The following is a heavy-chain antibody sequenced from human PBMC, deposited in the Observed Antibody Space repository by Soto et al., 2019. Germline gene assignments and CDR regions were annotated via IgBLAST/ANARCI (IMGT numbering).Heavy chain of an antibody. Sequence: PSETLSLTCTVSGGSISSGDYYWSWIRQPPGKGLEWIGYIYYSGSTYYNPSLKSRVTISVDTSKNQFSLKLSSVTAADTAVYYCAREPYYYDSSGYYHRANGMDVWGQGTTVTVSS. CDR3: AREPYYYDSSGYYHRANGMDV. J-gene: IGHJ6*02. D-gene: IGHD3-22*01. V-gene: IGHV4-30-4*01. CDR2: IYYSGST. CDR1: GGSISSGDYY.